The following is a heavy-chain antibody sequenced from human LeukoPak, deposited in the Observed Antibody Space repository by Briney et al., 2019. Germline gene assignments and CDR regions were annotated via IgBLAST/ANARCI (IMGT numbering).Heavy chain of an antibody. CDR2: IIPIFGTA. V-gene: IGHV1-69*05. Sequence: GASVKVSCKASGGTFSSYAISWVRQAPGQGLEWMGGIIPIFGTANYAQKFQGRVTITTDESTSTAYMELSSLRPEDTAVYYCARDSGTPYDYDAFDIWGQGTMVTVSS. J-gene: IGHJ3*02. D-gene: IGHD5-12*01. CDR3: ARDSGTPYDYDAFDI. CDR1: GGTFSSYA.